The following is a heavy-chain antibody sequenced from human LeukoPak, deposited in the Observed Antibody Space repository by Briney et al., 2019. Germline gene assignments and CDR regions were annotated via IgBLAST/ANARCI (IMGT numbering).Heavy chain of an antibody. V-gene: IGHV4-38-2*02. CDR1: GYSISSGYY. Sequence: SETLSLTCTVSGYSISSGYYWGWIRQPPGKGLEWIGSIYHSGSTYYNPSLKSRVTISVDTSKNHFSLKLSSVTAADTAVYYCARDILGFGPFDYWGQGTLVTVSS. CDR3: ARDILGFGPFDY. D-gene: IGHD3-10*01. J-gene: IGHJ4*02. CDR2: IYHSGST.